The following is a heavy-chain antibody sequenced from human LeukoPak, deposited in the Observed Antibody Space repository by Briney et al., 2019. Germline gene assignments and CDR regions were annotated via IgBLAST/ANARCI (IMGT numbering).Heavy chain of an antibody. CDR1: GGSITGSH. Sequence: SETLSLIRTVSGGSITGSHWSWLRQSAGKGLEWIGRIYSSGTTNYNPSLKSRVTMSLDTSKNQFSLRLSSMTAADTAVYYCARGAYSFDYWGQGTLVTVSS. J-gene: IGHJ4*02. CDR2: IYSSGTT. V-gene: IGHV4-4*07. CDR3: ARGAYSFDY.